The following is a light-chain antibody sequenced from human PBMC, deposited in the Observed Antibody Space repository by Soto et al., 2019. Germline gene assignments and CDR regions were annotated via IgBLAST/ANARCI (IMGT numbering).Light chain of an antibody. CDR1: QNLTSN. J-gene: IGKJ1*01. Sequence: EIVMTQSPATLSVSPGERATLSCSAGQNLTSNLAWYQQKVGQAPRLLIYGASIRDTGVPARFSGSVSGTEFTLTIISLQSEDFAVYYWQQYNNWPPWTFGQGTKVEIK. CDR3: QQYNNWPPWT. CDR2: GAS. V-gene: IGKV3-15*01.